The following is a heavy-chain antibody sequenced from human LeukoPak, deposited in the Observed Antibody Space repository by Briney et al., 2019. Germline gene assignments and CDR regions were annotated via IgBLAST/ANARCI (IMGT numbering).Heavy chain of an antibody. CDR1: GFTFSDYY. CDR2: ISSSGSTI. V-gene: IGHV3-11*01. CDR3: AMGTYYYDSSGSY. J-gene: IGHJ4*02. Sequence: GGSLRLSCAASGFTFSDYYMSWTRQAPGKGLEWVSYISSSGSTIYYADSVKGRFTISRDNAKNSLYLQMNSLRAEDTAVYYCAMGTYYYDSSGSYWGQGTLVTVPS. D-gene: IGHD3-22*01.